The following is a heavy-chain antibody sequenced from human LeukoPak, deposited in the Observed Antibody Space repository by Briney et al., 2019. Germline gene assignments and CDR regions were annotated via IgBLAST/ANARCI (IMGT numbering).Heavy chain of an antibody. D-gene: IGHD5-18*01. Sequence: GSLRLSCAASGFTFSDSYMSWIRQPPGKGLEGIGSIYYSKNTYYNPSLKSRVTISADTSKNQFSLTLGSVSATDTAVYYCVSPRGFSYGYFDYWGQGTLVTVSS. V-gene: IGHV4-38-2*01. J-gene: IGHJ4*02. CDR3: VSPRGFSYGYFDY. CDR1: GFTFSDSY. CDR2: IYYSKNT.